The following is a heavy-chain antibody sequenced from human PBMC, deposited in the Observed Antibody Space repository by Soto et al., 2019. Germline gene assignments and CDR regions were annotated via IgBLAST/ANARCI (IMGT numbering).Heavy chain of an antibody. J-gene: IGHJ4*02. V-gene: IGHV3-15*01. CDR2: IKSKTDGGTT. CDR1: GFTFSNAW. CDR3: ATDTVDWITGYYFDY. D-gene: IGHD3-9*01. Sequence: EVQLVESGGGLVKPGGSLRLSCAASGFTFSNAWMRWVRQAPGKGLEWVGRIKSKTDGGTTDYAAPVKGRFTISRADSKNTLYLQMNSLKTEDTAVYYCATDTVDWITGYYFDYWGQGTLVTVSS.